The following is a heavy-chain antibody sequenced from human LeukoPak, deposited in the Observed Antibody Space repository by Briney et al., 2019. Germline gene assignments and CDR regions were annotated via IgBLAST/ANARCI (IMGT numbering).Heavy chain of an antibody. CDR2: IRSKTNGETT. Sequence: GGSLRLSCAAAGFAFSTHSMNWVRQAPGKGLEWIGHIRSKTNGETTDYAAPVKGRFTISRDDSKKMLYLQMNSLRTEDTAVYYCMTSPFDPWGQGTLVTVSS. CDR1: GFAFSTHS. J-gene: IGHJ5*02. CDR3: MTSPFDP. V-gene: IGHV3-15*01.